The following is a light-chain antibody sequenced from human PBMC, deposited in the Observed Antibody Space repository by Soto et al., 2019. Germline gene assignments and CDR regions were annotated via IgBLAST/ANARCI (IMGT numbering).Light chain of an antibody. CDR1: RSGSSSY. V-gene: IGKV3-20*01. Sequence: EIVLTQSPGTLSLAPGQRATLSGRASRSGSSSYLAWYQQKPGQDPRLLIYGESSRATGIKDRFSGSGSGTDFTLTINRMEPEDFAVYYCQQYDSSHRTFGPGTKLDIK. J-gene: IGKJ1*01. CDR2: GES. CDR3: QQYDSSHRT.